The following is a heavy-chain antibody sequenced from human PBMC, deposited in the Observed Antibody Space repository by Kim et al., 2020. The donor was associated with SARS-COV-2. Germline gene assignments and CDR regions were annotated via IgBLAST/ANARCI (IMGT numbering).Heavy chain of an antibody. CDR2: FNPGDSDT. CDR3: ARRILPIGSRSGGHYDF. J-gene: IGHJ4*02. Sequence: GESLKISCEVSGYSFTTYWIGWVRQMPGKGLEWVGIFNPGDSDTRYSPSFQGRVTLSADNSVNTAYLQLSSLKATDTARYYCARRILPIGSRSGGHYDFWGQGTLVTVSS. CDR1: GYSFTTYW. V-gene: IGHV5-51*01. D-gene: IGHD1-26*01.